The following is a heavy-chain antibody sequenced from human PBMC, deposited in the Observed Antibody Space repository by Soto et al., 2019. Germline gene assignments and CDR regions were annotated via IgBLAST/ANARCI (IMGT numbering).Heavy chain of an antibody. CDR2: IYYSGST. CDR1: GGSISSSSYY. J-gene: IGHJ6*03. V-gene: IGHV4-39*01. D-gene: IGHD3-3*01. Sequence: SETLSLTCTVSGGSISSSSYYWGWIRQPPGKGLEWIGSIYYSGSTYYNPSLKSRVTISVDTSKNQFSLKLSSVTAADTAVYYCARQGVTIFGVVIMDYYYYMDVWGKGTTVTVSS. CDR3: ARQGVTIFGVVIMDYYYYMDV.